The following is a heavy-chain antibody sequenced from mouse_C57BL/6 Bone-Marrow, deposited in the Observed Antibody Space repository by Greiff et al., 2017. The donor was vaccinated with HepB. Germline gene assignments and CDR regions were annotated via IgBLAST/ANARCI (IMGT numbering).Heavy chain of an antibody. V-gene: IGHV5-12*01. D-gene: IGHD2-1*01. Sequence: EVNVVESGGGLVQPGGSLKLSCAASGFTFSDYYMYWVRQTPEKRLEWVAYISNGGGSTYYPDTVKGRFTISRDNAKNTLYLQMSRLKSEDTAMYDCARQRGNYGYAMDYWGQGTSVTGSS. CDR2: ISNGGGST. J-gene: IGHJ4*01. CDR1: GFTFSDYY. CDR3: ARQRGNYGYAMDY.